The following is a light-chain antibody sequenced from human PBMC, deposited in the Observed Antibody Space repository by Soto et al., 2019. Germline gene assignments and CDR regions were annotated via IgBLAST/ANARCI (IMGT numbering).Light chain of an antibody. CDR3: QQNFNTLIT. Sequence: IQLTRSPSTMSSSLGARVTLXCQASQSIVRDFNRFQQQQGKAPKLLIYAASSLQGGRPSRCSGSGSGTDFTRTISSRQPDDFATYYGQQNFNTLITFGQGTRLEIK. V-gene: IGKV1-39*01. CDR1: QSIVRD. J-gene: IGKJ5*01. CDR2: AAS.